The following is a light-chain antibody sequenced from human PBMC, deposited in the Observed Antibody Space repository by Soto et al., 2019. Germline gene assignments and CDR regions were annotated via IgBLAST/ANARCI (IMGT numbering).Light chain of an antibody. Sequence: SYELTQPPSVSVSPGQTASITCSGHELSNKYACWYQQRSGQSPILVIYQDIRRPSGIPERSSGSNSGNTATLTITGTQAVDEAYYYCQAWDGSAVVFAGGTKLTVL. CDR3: QAWDGSAVV. J-gene: IGLJ3*02. CDR2: QDI. V-gene: IGLV3-1*01. CDR1: ELSNKY.